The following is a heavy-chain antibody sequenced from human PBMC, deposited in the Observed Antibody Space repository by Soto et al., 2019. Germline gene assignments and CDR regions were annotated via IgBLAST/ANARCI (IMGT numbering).Heavy chain of an antibody. J-gene: IGHJ4*02. D-gene: IGHD3-16*01. CDR1: GFTFSNYA. Sequence: PGGSLRLSCAASGFTFSNYAMTWVRQAPGKGLEWVSIVTADGGATYYADSVKGRFTISRDNSKNMLYVQLNGLRAEDTAVYYCAKGHGNNYNYPFDYWGLGTLVTVSS. V-gene: IGHV3-23*01. CDR3: AKGHGNNYNYPFDY. CDR2: VTADGGAT.